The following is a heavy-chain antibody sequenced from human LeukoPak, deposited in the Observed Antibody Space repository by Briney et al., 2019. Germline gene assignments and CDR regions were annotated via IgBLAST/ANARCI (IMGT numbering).Heavy chain of an antibody. V-gene: IGHV1-18*04. CDR1: GYTFTGYY. J-gene: IGHJ3*02. CDR2: ISAYNGHT. D-gene: IGHD1-26*01. CDR3: ARGGRWELPRPYAFDI. Sequence: ASVKVSCKASGYTFTGYYMHWVRQAPGQGLEWMGWISAYNGHTNYAQKLQDRVTMTTDTSTSTAYMELRSLRSDDTAVYYCARGGRWELPRPYAFDIWGQGTMVTVSS.